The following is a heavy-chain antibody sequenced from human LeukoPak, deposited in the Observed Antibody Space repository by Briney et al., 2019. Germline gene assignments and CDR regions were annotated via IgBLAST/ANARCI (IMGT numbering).Heavy chain of an antibody. CDR3: ARDRPSTIFGVADYYYLDV. Sequence: PGGSLRLSCTASRFTFSNYAIHWVRQAPGKGLEWVAFTSSGGSSQYYADSVKGRFTMSRDNSKNTLYLEMKSLRTEDTAVYSCARDRPSTIFGVADYYYLDVWGKGTTVTVSS. D-gene: IGHD3-3*01. J-gene: IGHJ6*03. CDR1: RFTFSNYA. V-gene: IGHV3-30*04. CDR2: TSSGGSSQ.